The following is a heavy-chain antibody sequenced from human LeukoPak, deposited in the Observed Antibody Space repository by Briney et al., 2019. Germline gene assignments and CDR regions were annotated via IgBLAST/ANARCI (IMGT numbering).Heavy chain of an antibody. CDR3: ARAELEYYDFWSDYCFFFDY. Sequence: PGGSLRLSCAASGFTFSSYWMSWVRQAPGKGLEWVANIKQDGSEKYYVDSVKGRFTISRDNAKNSLCLQMNSLRAEDTAVYYCARAELEYYDFWSDYCFFFDYWGQGTLVTVSS. CDR2: IKQDGSEK. V-gene: IGHV3-7*04. CDR1: GFTFSSYW. D-gene: IGHD3-3*01. J-gene: IGHJ4*02.